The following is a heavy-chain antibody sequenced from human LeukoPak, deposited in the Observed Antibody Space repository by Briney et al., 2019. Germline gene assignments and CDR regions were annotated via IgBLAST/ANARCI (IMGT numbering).Heavy chain of an antibody. V-gene: IGHV4-30-2*01. Sequence: SETLSLTCTVSGGSISSGGYYWSWIRQPPGKGLEWIGYIYHSGSTYYNPSLKSRVTISVDRSKNQFSLNLSSVTAADTAVYYCARGIYYYDSSGYRKNDAFDIWGQGTMVTVSS. CDR1: GGSISSGGYY. CDR3: ARGIYYYDSSGYRKNDAFDI. D-gene: IGHD3-22*01. J-gene: IGHJ3*02. CDR2: IYHSGST.